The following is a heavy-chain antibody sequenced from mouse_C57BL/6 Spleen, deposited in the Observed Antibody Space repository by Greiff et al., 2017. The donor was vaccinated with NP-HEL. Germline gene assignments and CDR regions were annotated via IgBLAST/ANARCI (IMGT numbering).Heavy chain of an antibody. Sequence: VQLQQSGPGLVKPSQSLSLTCSVTGYSITSGYYWNWIRQFPGNKLEWMGYISYDGSNNYNPSLKNRISITRDTSKNQFFLKLNSVTTEDTATYYCAREGSMVTTLYYYAMDYWGQGTSVTVSS. J-gene: IGHJ4*01. CDR3: AREGSMVTTLYYYAMDY. V-gene: IGHV3-6*01. D-gene: IGHD2-10*02. CDR1: GYSITSGYY. CDR2: ISYDGSN.